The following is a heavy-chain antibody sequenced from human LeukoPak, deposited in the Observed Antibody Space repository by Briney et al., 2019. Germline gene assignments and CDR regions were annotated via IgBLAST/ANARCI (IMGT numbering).Heavy chain of an antibody. CDR3: ARQPALTPSHFDY. J-gene: IGHJ4*02. CDR2: INHSGST. V-gene: IGHV4-34*01. Sequence: SETLSLTCAVYGGSFSGYYWSWIRQPPGKGLEWIGEINHSGSTNYNPSLKSRVTISVDTSKNQFSLKLSSVTAADTAVYYCARQPALTPSHFDYWGQGTLVTVSS. CDR1: GGSFSGYY.